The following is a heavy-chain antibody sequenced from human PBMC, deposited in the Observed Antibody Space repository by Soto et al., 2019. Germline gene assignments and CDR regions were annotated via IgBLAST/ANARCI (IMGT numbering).Heavy chain of an antibody. Sequence: QVQLQESGPGLVKPSQTLSLSCSVSGASISSGGYYWSWIRQHPGRGLEWIGYIYYSGSTYYNPSLKGRVSISVDTSKNQLSLKLSSVTAADTAVYYCVRDYYTSSWENGYYYYNMDVWGQGTTVTVS. CDR3: VRDYYTSSWENGYYYYNMDV. V-gene: IGHV4-31*03. CDR1: GASISSGGYY. CDR2: IYYSGST. J-gene: IGHJ6*02. D-gene: IGHD6-13*01.